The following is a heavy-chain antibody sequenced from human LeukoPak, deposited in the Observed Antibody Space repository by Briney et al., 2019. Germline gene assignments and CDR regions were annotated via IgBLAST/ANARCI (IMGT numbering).Heavy chain of an antibody. V-gene: IGHV1-24*01. J-gene: IGHJ4*02. CDR2: FDPKDVDT. Sequence: EASVKVSCRVFGYTFNELSIHWVRQAPGTGLEWMGGFDPKDVDTVYAQKFQGRVIMTEDTSEDTAYMELSSPRSEDTAVYYCVTVSRYSGFDSYYFDHWGQGTLVTGSS. CDR3: VTVSRYSGFDSYYFDH. D-gene: IGHD5-12*01. CDR1: GYTFNELS.